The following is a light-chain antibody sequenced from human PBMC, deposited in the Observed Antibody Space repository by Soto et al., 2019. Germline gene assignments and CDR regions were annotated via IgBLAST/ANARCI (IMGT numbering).Light chain of an antibody. J-gene: IGKJ2*01. Sequence: DIQMTQSPSSLSASVRDRVTITCRASQNINNYVNWYQQEPGEAPKLLIYAASRLQSGVPTRFSGSGSGTDFTLTISSLQPEDFGAYYCQQGFSTPYAFGQGTKLEI. V-gene: IGKV1-39*01. CDR2: AAS. CDR3: QQGFSTPYA. CDR1: QNINNY.